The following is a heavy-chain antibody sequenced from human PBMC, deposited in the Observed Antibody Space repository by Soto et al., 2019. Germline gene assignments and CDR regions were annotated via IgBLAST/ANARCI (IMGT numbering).Heavy chain of an antibody. V-gene: IGHV4-34*01. D-gene: IGHD3-16*01. Sequence: SETLSLTCAVYGGSFSGYYWSWIRQPPGKGLEWIGEINHSGSTNYNPSLKSRVTISVDTSKNQFSLKLSSVTAADTAVYYCARGRTFRVFPMLRFDYWGQGTLVTVSS. CDR2: INHSGST. CDR1: GGSFSGYY. J-gene: IGHJ4*02. CDR3: ARGRTFRVFPMLRFDY.